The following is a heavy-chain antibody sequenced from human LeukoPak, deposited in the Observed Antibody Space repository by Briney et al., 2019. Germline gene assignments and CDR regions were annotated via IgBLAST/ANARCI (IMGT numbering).Heavy chain of an antibody. CDR3: AKTLSSGWSGKYYFDY. D-gene: IGHD6-19*01. J-gene: IGHJ4*02. Sequence: GGSLRLSCAASGFTFSTYAISWVRQAPGKGLEWVSGSGNGDNTYYADSVKGRFTIYRDNSKSRLSLQMNSLRAEDTAVYYCAKTLSSGWSGKYYFDYWGREPWSPSPQ. CDR1: GFTFSTYA. CDR2: SGNGDNT. V-gene: IGHV3-23*01.